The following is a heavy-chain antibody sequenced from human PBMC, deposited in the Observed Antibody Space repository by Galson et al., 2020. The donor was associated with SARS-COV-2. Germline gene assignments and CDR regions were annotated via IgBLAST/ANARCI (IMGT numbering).Heavy chain of an antibody. J-gene: IGHJ6*03. Sequence: SETLSLTCTVSGGSISSSSYYWGWIRQPPGKGLEWIGSIYYSGSTYYNPSLKSRVTISVDTSKNQFSLKLSSVTAADTAVYYCARVEYSFPYYDYMDVWGKGTTVTVSS. V-gene: IGHV4-39*07. CDR3: ARVEYSFPYYDYMDV. CDR2: IYYSGST. CDR1: GGSISSSSYY. D-gene: IGHD5-18*01.